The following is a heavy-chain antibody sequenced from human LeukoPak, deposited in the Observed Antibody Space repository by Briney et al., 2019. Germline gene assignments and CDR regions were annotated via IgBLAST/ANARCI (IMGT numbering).Heavy chain of an antibody. D-gene: IGHD3-16*01. Sequence: KPSETLSLTCTVPGGSISSYYWSWIRQPPGKGLGWIGYIYYSGSTNYNPSLKSRVTISVDTSKNQFSLKLSSVTAADTAVYYCARGWVWDYYDHWGQGTLVTVSS. J-gene: IGHJ4*02. CDR2: IYYSGST. CDR1: GGSISSYY. CDR3: ARGWVWDYYDH. V-gene: IGHV4-59*01.